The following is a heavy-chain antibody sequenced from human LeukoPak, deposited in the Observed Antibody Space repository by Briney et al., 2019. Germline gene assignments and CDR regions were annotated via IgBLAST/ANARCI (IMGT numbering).Heavy chain of an antibody. CDR1: GFSFSD. J-gene: IGHJ4*02. CDR3: ARVWFGESPYYFDY. Sequence: PGGSLRLSCAASGFSFSDMSWIRQASGKGLEWVTISRDNAKNSLYLQMNSLRAEDTAVYYCARVWFGESPYYFDYWGQGTLVTVSS. D-gene: IGHD3-10*01. V-gene: IGHV3-11*01.